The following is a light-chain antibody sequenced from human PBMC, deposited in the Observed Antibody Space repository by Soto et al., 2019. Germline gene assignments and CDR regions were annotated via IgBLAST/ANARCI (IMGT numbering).Light chain of an antibody. Sequence: QTVVTQEPSLTVSPGGTVTRTCASSTGPVTSGYYPNWFQQKPGQAPRALIYSTINKHSWTPARFSGSLLGGKAALTLSGVQPEDEAEYFCLLYYGDPQPNWVFGGGTKLTVL. V-gene: IGLV7-43*01. CDR2: STI. CDR1: TGPVTSGYY. J-gene: IGLJ3*02. CDR3: LLYYGDPQPNWV.